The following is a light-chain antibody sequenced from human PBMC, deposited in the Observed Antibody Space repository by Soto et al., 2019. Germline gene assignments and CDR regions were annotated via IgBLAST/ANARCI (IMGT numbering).Light chain of an antibody. J-gene: IGLJ3*02. Sequence: QSALTQPASVSGSPGQSITLSCTGTNSDVGSHNFVSWYQPYPGKAPKLLIYEASKRPSGLSNRFSGSKSGNTASLTISGLQAEDEADYYCCSLTNGATWVFGGGTKLTVL. CDR1: NSDVGSHNF. V-gene: IGLV2-23*01. CDR3: CSLTNGATWV. CDR2: EAS.